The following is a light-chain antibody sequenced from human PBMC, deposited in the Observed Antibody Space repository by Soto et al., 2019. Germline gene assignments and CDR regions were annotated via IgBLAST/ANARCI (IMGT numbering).Light chain of an antibody. Sequence: DIQLTQSPSFLSASVGDRVTITCRASQGISSYLAWYQQKPGKAPKLLIYAASTLQSGVPSRFXGSGSGTEFPLTISSLQPEDFATYYCQQLNSYPALTFGGGTKVEIK. CDR3: QQLNSYPALT. CDR1: QGISSY. CDR2: AAS. V-gene: IGKV1-9*01. J-gene: IGKJ4*01.